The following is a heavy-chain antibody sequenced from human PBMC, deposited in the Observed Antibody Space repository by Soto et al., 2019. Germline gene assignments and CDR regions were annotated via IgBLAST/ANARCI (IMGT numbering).Heavy chain of an antibody. CDR1: GGSISSSSYY. CDR3: ARHLLVVPFILNWFDP. CDR2: IYYSGNT. V-gene: IGHV4-39*01. J-gene: IGHJ5*02. D-gene: IGHD3-22*01. Sequence: PSETLSLTCTVSGGSISSSSYYWAWIRQPPGKGLEWIGNIYYSGNTYYNPSLKSRVTISVDTSKNQFSLKLSSVTAADTAVHYCARHLLVVPFILNWFDPWGQGTLVTVSS.